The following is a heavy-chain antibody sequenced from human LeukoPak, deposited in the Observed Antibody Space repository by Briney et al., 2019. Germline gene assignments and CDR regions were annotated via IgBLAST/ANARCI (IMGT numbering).Heavy chain of an antibody. V-gene: IGHV3-74*01. CDR2: INENGSST. Sequence: GGSLRLSCAASGYTFSRYWMHWVRQGPGKGLVWVSRINENGSSTSYAESVRGRFTISRDNAKNTLYLQMNSLRAEDAAVYYCTTDTFGARDSWGQGTLVTVSS. D-gene: IGHD3-10*01. CDR3: TTDTFGARDS. J-gene: IGHJ4*02. CDR1: GYTFSRYW.